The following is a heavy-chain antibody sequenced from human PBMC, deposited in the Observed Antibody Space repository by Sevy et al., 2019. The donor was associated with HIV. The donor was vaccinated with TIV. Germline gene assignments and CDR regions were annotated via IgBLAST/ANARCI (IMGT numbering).Heavy chain of an antibody. Sequence: SETLSLTCTVSGGSVSSGSYYWSWIRQPPGKGLEWIGYIYYSGSTNYNPSLKSGVTISVDTSKNQFSLKLSSVTAADTAVYYCAREHSSGWYIDYWGQGTLVTVSS. CDR2: IYYSGST. D-gene: IGHD6-19*01. V-gene: IGHV4-61*01. J-gene: IGHJ4*02. CDR1: GGSVSSGSYY. CDR3: AREHSSGWYIDY.